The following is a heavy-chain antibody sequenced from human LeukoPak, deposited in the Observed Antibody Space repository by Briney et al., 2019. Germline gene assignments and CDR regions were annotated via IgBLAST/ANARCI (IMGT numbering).Heavy chain of an antibody. V-gene: IGHV3-48*03. D-gene: IGHD3-22*01. CDR1: GFTFSSYE. J-gene: IGHJ4*02. CDR3: ARARYYYDSSGYYFDY. Sequence: GGSLRLSCAASGFTFSSYEMNWVRQAPGKGLEWVSYMSSSGSTIYYADSVKGRFTISRDNAKNSLYLQMNSLRAEDTAVYYCARARYYYDSSGYYFDYWGQGTLVTVSS. CDR2: MSSSGSTI.